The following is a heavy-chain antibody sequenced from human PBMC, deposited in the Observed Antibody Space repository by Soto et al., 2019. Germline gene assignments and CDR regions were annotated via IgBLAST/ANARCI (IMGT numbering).Heavy chain of an antibody. D-gene: IGHD4-17*01. CDR3: ARGFYAGKSNWFES. CDR2: ISGPASTT. J-gene: IGHJ5*01. V-gene: IGHV3-23*01. CDR1: GFPFSSYA. Sequence: EEKLLESGGGLVQPGGSLRLSCAASGFPFSSYAMSWVRQAPGQGLEWVSLISGPASTTYYADSVQGRFTISRDNSKNTLNLQMNSLRAEDTAIYFCARGFYAGKSNWFESWGQGTLVTVSS.